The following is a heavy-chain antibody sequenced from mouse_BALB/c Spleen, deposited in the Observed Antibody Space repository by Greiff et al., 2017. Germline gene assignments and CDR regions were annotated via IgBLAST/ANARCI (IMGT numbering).Heavy chain of an antibody. Sequence: DLVKPGASVKLSCKASGYTFTSYWINWIKQRPGQGLEWIGRIAPGSGSTYYNEMFKGKATLTVDTSSSTAYIQISSLSSEDTAVYFCAIGDYYRYPFAYWGQGALVTVSA. CDR1: GYTFTSYW. D-gene: IGHD2-14*01. CDR2: IAPGSGST. J-gene: IGHJ3*01. V-gene: IGHV1S41*01. CDR3: AIGDYYRYPFAY.